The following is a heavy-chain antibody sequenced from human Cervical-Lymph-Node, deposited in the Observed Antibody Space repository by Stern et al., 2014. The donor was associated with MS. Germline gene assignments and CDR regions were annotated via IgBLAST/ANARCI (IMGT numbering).Heavy chain of an antibody. CDR2: ISHDGPNK. V-gene: IGHV3-30-3*01. CDR1: GFTFSSFA. D-gene: IGHD3-10*01. J-gene: IGHJ4*02. CDR3: ARDPSRFGDNGYFDF. Sequence: QVQLVQSGGGLVQPGKSLRLSCAASGFTFSSFAMHWVRQAPGQGLEWLAGISHDGPNKYYAASVKGRFTISRDKSNNMVYLQISSLRPDDTAVYFCARDPSRFGDNGYFDFWGQGTLVTVSS.